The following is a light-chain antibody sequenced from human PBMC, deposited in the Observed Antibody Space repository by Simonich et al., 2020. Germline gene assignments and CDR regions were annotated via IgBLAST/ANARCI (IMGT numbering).Light chain of an antibody. Sequence: QSALTQPASVSGSPGQSITISCTGTRRDVGGYTYVSGNQQHPGKAPKLMIYDVSTRPSGVSNRFSGSKSGNTASLTISGLQAEDEADYYCSSYTSSSTVVFGGGTKLTVL. CDR2: DVS. V-gene: IGLV2-14*03. J-gene: IGLJ2*01. CDR3: SSYTSSSTVV. CDR1: RRDVGGYTY.